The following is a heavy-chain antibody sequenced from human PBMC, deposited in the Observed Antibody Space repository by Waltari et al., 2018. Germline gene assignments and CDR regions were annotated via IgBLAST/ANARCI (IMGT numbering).Heavy chain of an antibody. D-gene: IGHD3-3*01. V-gene: IGHV4-31*01. J-gene: IGHJ3*02. CDR1: GGSISSGGYY. Sequence: QVQLQESGPGLVKPSQTLSLTCTVSGGSISSGGYYWSWIRPHPGKGLEWIGYIYYSGSTYYNPSLKSLVTISVDTSKNQFSLKLSSVTAADTAVYYCARAPYYDFWSGYLADDAFDIWGQGTMVTVSS. CDR3: ARAPYYDFWSGYLADDAFDI. CDR2: IYYSGST.